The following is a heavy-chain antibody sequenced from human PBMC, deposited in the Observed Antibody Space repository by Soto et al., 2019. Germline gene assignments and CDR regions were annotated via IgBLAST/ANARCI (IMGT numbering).Heavy chain of an antibody. CDR1: GFTVSNYW. CDR3: VRGSSGWRGVAF. J-gene: IGHJ4*02. Sequence: EVQLVESGGGLVQPGGSLRLSCAASGFTVSNYWMHWVRQAPGTGLVWVSRIDIDGRNTWYADSVKGRFTISRDNAKSTLFIKMNSLRVEDTAVYYCVRGSSGWRGVAFWGQGTLVTVSP. CDR2: IDIDGRNT. D-gene: IGHD6-19*01. V-gene: IGHV3-74*01.